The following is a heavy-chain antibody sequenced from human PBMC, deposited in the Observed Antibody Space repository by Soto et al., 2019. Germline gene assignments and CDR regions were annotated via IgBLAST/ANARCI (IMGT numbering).Heavy chain of an antibody. V-gene: IGHV4-30-4*01. CDR1: GGSISSGDYS. CDR2: IYNSGIT. D-gene: IGHD3-3*01. Sequence: SETLSLTCTVSGGSISSGDYSWSWVRQSPGKGLEWIGHIYNSGITYSNPSLKSRVVISIDTSSNHFSLRLNSLTAADRVVYFCARGVTVFGLVSRFWFDPWGQGTVVTVSS. CDR3: ARGVTVFGLVSRFWFDP. J-gene: IGHJ5*02.